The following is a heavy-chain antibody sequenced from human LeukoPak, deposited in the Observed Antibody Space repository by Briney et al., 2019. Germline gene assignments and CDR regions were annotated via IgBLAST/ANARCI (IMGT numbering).Heavy chain of an antibody. J-gene: IGHJ4*02. CDR2: ISSSSSYI. CDR3: ARVREYYYDSSGYYGEYYFDY. D-gene: IGHD3-22*01. V-gene: IGHV3-21*01. Sequence: GGSLSLSCAASGFTFSSYSMNWVRQAPGKGLEWVSSISSSSSYIYYADSVKGRFTISRDNAKNSLYLQMNSLRAEDTAVYYCARVREYYYDSSGYYGEYYFDYWGQGTLVTVSS. CDR1: GFTFSSYS.